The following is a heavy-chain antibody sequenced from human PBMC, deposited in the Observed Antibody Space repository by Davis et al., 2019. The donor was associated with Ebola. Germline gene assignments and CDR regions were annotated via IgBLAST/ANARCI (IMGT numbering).Heavy chain of an antibody. Sequence: ASVKVSCKASGYTFTGYYMHWVRQAPGQGLEWMGWINPNSGGTHYAQKFQGRVTMTRDTSISTAYMELSRLRSDDTAVYYCARPPDIYGMDVWGQGTTVTVSS. V-gene: IGHV1-2*02. J-gene: IGHJ6*02. CDR2: INPNSGGT. CDR1: GYTFTGYY. CDR3: ARPPDIYGMDV.